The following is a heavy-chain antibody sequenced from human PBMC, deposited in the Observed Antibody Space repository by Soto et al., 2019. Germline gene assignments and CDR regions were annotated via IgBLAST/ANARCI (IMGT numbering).Heavy chain of an antibody. Sequence: SGPTLVNPTQTLTLTCTFSGFSLSTSGMCVSWIRQPPGKALEWLALIDWDDDKYYSTSLKTRLTISKDTSKNQVVLTMTNMDPVDTATYYCARATISRGAKYYYDSSGCPPHWFDPWGQGTLVTVSS. CDR1: GFSLSTSGMC. CDR2: IDWDDDK. V-gene: IGHV2-70*01. J-gene: IGHJ5*02. CDR3: ARATISRGAKYYYDSSGCPPHWFDP. D-gene: IGHD3-22*01.